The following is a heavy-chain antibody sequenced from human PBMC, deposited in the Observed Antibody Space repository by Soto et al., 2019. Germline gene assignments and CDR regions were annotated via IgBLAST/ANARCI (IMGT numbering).Heavy chain of an antibody. V-gene: IGHV1-69*02. CDR2: IIPMFGIT. J-gene: IGHJ4*02. CDR3: ATSYEGDCTTTTCYGDFDY. Sequence: ASVKVSCKASGGTFNRYSISWVRQAPGQGLEWMGRIIPMFGITNYAQKFQGRVMITADKSANTAYMEVGGLRSEDTAMYYCATSYEGDCTTTTCYGDFDYWGQGTLVTVSS. D-gene: IGHD2-2*01. CDR1: GGTFNRYS.